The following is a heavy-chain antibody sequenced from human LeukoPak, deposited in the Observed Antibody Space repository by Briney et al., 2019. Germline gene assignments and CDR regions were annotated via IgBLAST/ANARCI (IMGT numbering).Heavy chain of an antibody. Sequence: PGGSLRLSCVASGFTFSSHWMSWVRQAPGKGLEWVANIKEDGSEKNYVDSVKGRFTISRDNAENSLYLQMDSLRAEDTAVYYCAKDGGGPLDWGQGTLVTVSS. CDR3: AKDGGGPLD. D-gene: IGHD3-10*01. CDR2: IKEDGSEK. CDR1: GFTFSSHW. J-gene: IGHJ4*02. V-gene: IGHV3-7*01.